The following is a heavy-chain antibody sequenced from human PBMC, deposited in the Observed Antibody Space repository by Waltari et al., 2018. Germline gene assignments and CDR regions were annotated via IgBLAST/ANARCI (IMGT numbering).Heavy chain of an antibody. V-gene: IGHV4-38-2*02. Sequence: QVQLQESGPGLVKPSETLSLTCTVSGYSISSGYYWGWIRQPPGKGLEWIGSIYQSGSTYYNPSLKSRVTISVDTSKNQFSLKLSSVTAADTAVYYCARDRYCSSTSCYIFDYWGQGTLVTVSS. D-gene: IGHD2-2*02. CDR3: ARDRYCSSTSCYIFDY. CDR1: GYSISSGYY. CDR2: IYQSGST. J-gene: IGHJ4*02.